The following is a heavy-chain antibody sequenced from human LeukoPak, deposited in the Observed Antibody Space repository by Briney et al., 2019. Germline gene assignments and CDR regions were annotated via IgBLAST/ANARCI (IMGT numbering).Heavy chain of an antibody. CDR3: ARDAWGTKFDH. J-gene: IGHJ5*02. CDR1: GYSISSGYY. D-gene: IGHD1-1*01. V-gene: IGHV4-38-2*02. CDR2: IYHSGST. Sequence: KASETLSLTCTVSGYSISSGYYWGWIRQPPGKGLEWIGSIYHSGSTYYNPSLKSRVTISVDTSKNQFSLKLSSVTAADTAVYYCARDAWGTKFDHWGQGTLVTVSS.